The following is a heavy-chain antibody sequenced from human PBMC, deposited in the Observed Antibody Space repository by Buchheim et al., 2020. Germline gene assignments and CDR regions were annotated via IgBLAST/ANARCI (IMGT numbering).Heavy chain of an antibody. J-gene: IGHJ5*02. CDR3: ARSAAAAHSRWFDP. CDR2: IYTSGST. D-gene: IGHD6-13*01. V-gene: IGHV4-61*02. CDR1: GGSISSGSYY. Sequence: QVQLQESGPGLVKPSQTLSLTCTVSGGSISSGSYYWSWIRQPAGKGLEWIGRIYTSGSTNYNPSLKSRVTISVDTSKNQFSLKLSSVTAADTAVYYCARSAAAAHSRWFDPWGQGTL.